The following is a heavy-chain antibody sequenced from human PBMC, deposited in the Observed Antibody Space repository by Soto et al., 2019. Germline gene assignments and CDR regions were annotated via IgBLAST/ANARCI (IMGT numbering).Heavy chain of an antibody. CDR1: GGSFSSYS. V-gene: IGHV1-69*13. CDR3: ARGRVPTSSFPFY. CDR2: TIPVSGKL. J-gene: IGHJ4*02. D-gene: IGHD2-2*01. Sequence: ASVKVSCKASGGSFSSYSLSWVRQAPGQGLEWMGGTIPVSGKLIYTEKFQGRVTITADDSTSTAYMELTSLRSEDTAVYYCARGRVPTSSFPFYWGQGTLVTVSS.